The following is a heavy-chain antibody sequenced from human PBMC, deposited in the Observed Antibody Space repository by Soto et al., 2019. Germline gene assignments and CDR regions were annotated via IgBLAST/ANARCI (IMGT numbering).Heavy chain of an antibody. V-gene: IGHV3-7*04. CDR3: ATEVTRHAFDI. J-gene: IGHJ3*02. CDR1: GFTFTTYW. D-gene: IGHD5-18*01. CDR2: IKQDGSEN. Sequence: EVQLVESGGGLVQPGGSLRLSCAASGFTFTTYWMTWVRPAPGKGLEWVANIKQDGSENYCVDSVKGRFTISRDNAKHSRYLQMNSLRAEDTAVYYCATEVTRHAFDIWGQGTMVTVSS.